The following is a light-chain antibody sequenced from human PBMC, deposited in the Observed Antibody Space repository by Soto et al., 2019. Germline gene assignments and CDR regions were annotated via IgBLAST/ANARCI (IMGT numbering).Light chain of an antibody. J-gene: IGKJ3*01. V-gene: IGKV3-11*01. CDR2: DAS. CDR3: QQRSNWPLT. Sequence: EIVLSQSPATVSLSPGERATLPCRASQSVSSYLAWYQQKPGQAPRLLIYDASNRATGIPARFSGSGSGTDSTLTISSLEPEDFAVYYCQQRSNWPLTFGPGTKVDI. CDR1: QSVSSY.